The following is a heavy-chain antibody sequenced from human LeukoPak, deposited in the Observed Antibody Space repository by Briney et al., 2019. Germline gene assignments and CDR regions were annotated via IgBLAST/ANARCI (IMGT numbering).Heavy chain of an antibody. D-gene: IGHD6-13*01. J-gene: IGHJ6*03. Sequence: KASETLSLTCTVSGGSISSYYWSWIRQPAGKGLEWIGRISASGSTKYNPSLKSRVTISVDTSKNHFSLKLRSVTAADTAVYYCAREERQQLLKWGYYYYYFMDVWGKGTTVTVSS. V-gene: IGHV4-4*07. CDR3: AREERQQLLKWGYYYYYFMDV. CDR2: ISASGST. CDR1: GGSISSYY.